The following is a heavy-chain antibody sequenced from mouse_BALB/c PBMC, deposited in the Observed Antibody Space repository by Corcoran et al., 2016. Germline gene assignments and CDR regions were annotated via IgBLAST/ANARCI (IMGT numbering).Heavy chain of an antibody. Sequence: EVQLQQSGAELVKPGASVKLSCTASGFNIKDTYMHWVKQRPEQGLEWIGRIDPANGNTKYDPKFQGKATITADTSSNTAYLQLSSLTSEDTAVYYCARGVRRVYFGDCGQGTALTVSS. CDR2: IDPANGNT. V-gene: IGHV14-3*02. D-gene: IGHD2-14*01. CDR3: ARGVRRVYFGD. J-gene: IGHJ2*01. CDR1: GFNIKDTY.